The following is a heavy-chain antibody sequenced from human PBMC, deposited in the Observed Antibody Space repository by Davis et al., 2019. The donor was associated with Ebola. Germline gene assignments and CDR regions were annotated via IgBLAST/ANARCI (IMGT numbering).Heavy chain of an antibody. Sequence: PGGSLRLSCAASGFTFSSYSMNWVRQAPGKGLEWVSSISSSSSYIYYADSVKGRFTISRDNAKNSLYLQMNSLRAEDTAVYYCARDRRLSSWYYFDYWGQGTLVTVSS. J-gene: IGHJ4*02. D-gene: IGHD6-13*01. V-gene: IGHV3-21*01. CDR2: ISSSSSYI. CDR1: GFTFSSYS. CDR3: ARDRRLSSWYYFDY.